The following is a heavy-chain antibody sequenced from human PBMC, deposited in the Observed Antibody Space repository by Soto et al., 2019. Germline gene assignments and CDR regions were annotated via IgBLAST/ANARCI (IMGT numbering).Heavy chain of an antibody. D-gene: IGHD3-22*01. CDR2: IYYSGST. V-gene: IGHV4-31*03. J-gene: IGHJ4*02. Sequence: SETLSLTCTVSGGSISSGGYYWSWIRQHPGKGLEWIGYIYYSGSTYYNPSLKSRVTISVDTSKNQFSLKLSSVTAADTAVYYCARALGSGYYYRIFDYWGQGTLVTVSS. CDR3: ARALGSGYYYRIFDY. CDR1: GGSISSGGYY.